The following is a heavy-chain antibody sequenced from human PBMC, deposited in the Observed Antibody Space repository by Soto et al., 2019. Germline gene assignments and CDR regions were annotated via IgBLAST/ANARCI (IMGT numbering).Heavy chain of an antibody. D-gene: IGHD2-8*01. J-gene: IGHJ4*02. CDR3: ARDNGGNFDY. V-gene: IGHV3-11*05. CDR2: ISSSSTSS. Sequence: QVLLVESGGGLVKPGGSLRLSCAASGFTFSDSYMSWIRQAPGKGLEWVSYISSSSTSSNYADSMKGRFTISRDNAKHSLYLQMNSLRAEDTAVYYCARDNGGNFDYWGQGTLVTVSS. CDR1: GFTFSDSY.